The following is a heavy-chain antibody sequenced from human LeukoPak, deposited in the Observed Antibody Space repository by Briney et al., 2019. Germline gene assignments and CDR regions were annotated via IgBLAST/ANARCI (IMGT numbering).Heavy chain of an antibody. Sequence: SVKVSCKASGGTFSSYAISWVRQAPGQGLEWMGGIIPIFGTANYAQKFQGRVTITADESTSTAYMELSSLRSEDTAVYYCARDRGYGDTIDYWGQGTLVTVSS. J-gene: IGHJ4*02. CDR2: IIPIFGTA. D-gene: IGHD4-17*01. CDR1: GGTFSSYA. CDR3: ARDRGYGDTIDY. V-gene: IGHV1-69*01.